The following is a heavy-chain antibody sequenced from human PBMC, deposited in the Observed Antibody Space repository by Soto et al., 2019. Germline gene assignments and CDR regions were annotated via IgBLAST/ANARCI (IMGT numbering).Heavy chain of an antibody. CDR2: IYYSGST. J-gene: IGHJ4*02. Sequence: LETLSLTCTGSGGSISSYYWGWIRQPPGKGLEWIGYIYYSGSTNYNPSLKSRVTISVDTSKNQFSLKLSSVTAADTAVYYCARTSYSSSSSYDYWGQGTLVTVSS. CDR1: GGSISSYY. CDR3: ARTSYSSSSSYDY. D-gene: IGHD6-6*01. V-gene: IGHV4-59*08.